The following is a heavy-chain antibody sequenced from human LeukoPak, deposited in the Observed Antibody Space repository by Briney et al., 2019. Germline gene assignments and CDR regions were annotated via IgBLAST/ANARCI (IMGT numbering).Heavy chain of an antibody. CDR3: ARDNHVPAAIWRFNY. D-gene: IGHD2-2*01. Sequence: GGSLRLSCAASGFTFSSYSMNWVRQAPGKGLEGVSSISSSSSYIYYADSVKGRFTISRDNAKNSLYLQMNSLRAEDTAVYYCARDNHVPAAIWRFNYGGQGTLVTVSS. CDR2: ISSSSSYI. CDR1: GFTFSSYS. J-gene: IGHJ4*02. V-gene: IGHV3-21*01.